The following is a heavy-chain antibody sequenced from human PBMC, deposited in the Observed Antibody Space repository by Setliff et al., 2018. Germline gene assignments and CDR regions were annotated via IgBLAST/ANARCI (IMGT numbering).Heavy chain of an antibody. Sequence: GASVKVSCQVSGYTLTELSMQWVRQAPGKGLEWMGGFDPEDGETIYAQKFQGRVTMTEDTSTDTAYMELSSLRSEDTAVYYCATNSGGNTIDAFDIWGQGTMVTVSS. CDR2: FDPEDGET. V-gene: IGHV1-24*01. CDR1: GYTLTELS. J-gene: IGHJ3*02. D-gene: IGHD2-15*01. CDR3: ATNSGGNTIDAFDI.